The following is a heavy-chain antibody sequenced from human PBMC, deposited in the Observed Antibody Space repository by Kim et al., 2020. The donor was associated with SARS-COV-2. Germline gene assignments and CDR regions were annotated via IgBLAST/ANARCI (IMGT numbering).Heavy chain of an antibody. D-gene: IGHD5-18*01. V-gene: IGHV4-38-2*02. CDR2: IYHSGST. CDR1: GYSISSGYY. CDR3: ARDIKASYGLNWFDP. Sequence: SETLSLTCTVSGYSISSGYYWGWIRQPPGKGLEWIGSIYHSGSTYYNPSLKSRVTISVDTSKNQFSLKLSSVTAADTAVYYCARDIKASYGLNWFDPWGQGTLVTVSS. J-gene: IGHJ5*02.